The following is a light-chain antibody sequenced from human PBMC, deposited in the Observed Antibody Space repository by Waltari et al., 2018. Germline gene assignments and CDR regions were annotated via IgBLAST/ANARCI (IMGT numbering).Light chain of an antibody. V-gene: IGKV1-5*03. Sequence: DIQMTQSPSTLSASVGDRVTITCGASQSISSWLAWYEQKPGKAPKILIYKASSLESGVPSRFGGIGSGTEVTLTISSLQPDDVATYYCQQYPRTFGQGAKVEIK. CDR2: KAS. CDR3: QQYPRT. J-gene: IGKJ1*01. CDR1: QSISSW.